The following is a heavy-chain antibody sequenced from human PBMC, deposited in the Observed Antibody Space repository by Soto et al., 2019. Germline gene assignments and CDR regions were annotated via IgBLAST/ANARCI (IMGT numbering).Heavy chain of an antibody. D-gene: IGHD3-10*01. V-gene: IGHV1-69*02. CDR3: ASNYGSGYRAFDS. CDR1: GDTFNFYS. J-gene: IGHJ4*02. Sequence: QVQLVQSGAEVKSAGSSVKVSCKASGDTFNFYSINWVRQAPGLGLEWVGRVNPILSMSNYAQRFQGRVTMGADKSTGTAYMELRSLRSEDTAIYYCASNYGSGYRAFDSWGQGALVTVSS. CDR2: VNPILSMS.